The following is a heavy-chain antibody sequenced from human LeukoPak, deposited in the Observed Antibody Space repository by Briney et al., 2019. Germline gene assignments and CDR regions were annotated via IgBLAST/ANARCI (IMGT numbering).Heavy chain of an antibody. D-gene: IGHD4-17*01. Sequence: PGRSLRLSCAASGFTFSSYGMHWVRQAPGKGLEWVAVIWYDGSNKYYADSVKGRFTISRDNSKNTLYLQMNSLSAEDTAVYYCARGLYGDPFDYWGQGTLVTVSS. J-gene: IGHJ4*02. V-gene: IGHV3-33*01. CDR1: GFTFSSYG. CDR3: ARGLYGDPFDY. CDR2: IWYDGSNK.